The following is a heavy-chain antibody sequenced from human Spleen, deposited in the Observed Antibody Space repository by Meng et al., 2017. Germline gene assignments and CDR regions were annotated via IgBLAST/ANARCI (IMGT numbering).Heavy chain of an antibody. D-gene: IGHD6-19*01. CDR2: IYYSGST. CDR1: GGSISSGDSY. V-gene: IGHV4-30-4*01. Sequence: QVQLQESGPGLVKPSQTLSLTCTVSGGSISSGDSYWSWIRQPPGKGLEWIAYIYYSGSTYYNPSLKSRVTISVDTSKNQFSLRLNSVTAADTAVYYCVRSSGWVRTGFDPWGQGTLVTVSS. J-gene: IGHJ5*02. CDR3: VRSSGWVRTGFDP.